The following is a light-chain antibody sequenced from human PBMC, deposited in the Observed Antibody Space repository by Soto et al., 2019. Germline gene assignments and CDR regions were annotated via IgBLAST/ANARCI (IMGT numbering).Light chain of an antibody. V-gene: IGKV3-15*01. CDR1: QSVGSL. CDR3: QQYNEWPIT. CDR2: RAS. J-gene: IGKJ5*01. Sequence: DIVLAQSPATLCVSPGERATLSCRASQSVGSLLAWYQQKPGQAPRLLIYRASSRATGISGSFSGSGSGTEFTLTITSLQSEDFAVYYCQQYNEWPITFGQGTRLEIK.